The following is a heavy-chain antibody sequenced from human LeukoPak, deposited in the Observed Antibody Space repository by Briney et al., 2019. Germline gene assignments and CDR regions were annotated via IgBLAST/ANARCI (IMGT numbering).Heavy chain of an antibody. J-gene: IGHJ5*02. CDR3: AREGAVPGIDP. Sequence: SETLSLTCAVFGYSITSGFSWGWIRQPSGKGLEWIGTISHSGSTDYKSTLESRLTISMDTSKNQFSLRLTSVTAADTAVYYCAREGAVPGIDPWGQGTLVTVSS. V-gene: IGHV4-38-2*02. D-gene: IGHD3-16*01. CDR1: GYSITSGFS. CDR2: ISHSGST.